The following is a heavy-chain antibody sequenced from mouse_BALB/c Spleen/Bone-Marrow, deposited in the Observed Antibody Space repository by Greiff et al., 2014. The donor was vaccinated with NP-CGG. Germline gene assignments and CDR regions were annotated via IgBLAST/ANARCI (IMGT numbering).Heavy chain of an antibody. J-gene: IGHJ3*01. CDR3: ARDRGPPY. CDR2: IWAGGST. V-gene: IGHV2-9*02. CDR1: GFSLTSYG. Sequence: VQGVESGPGLVAPSQSLSITCTVSGFSLTSYGVHWVRQPPGKGLEWLGVIWAGGSTNYNSALMSKLSISKDNSKGQVFLKMNRPQTYGTAMYYCARDRGPPYWGQGTLVTVSA. D-gene: IGHD3-1*01.